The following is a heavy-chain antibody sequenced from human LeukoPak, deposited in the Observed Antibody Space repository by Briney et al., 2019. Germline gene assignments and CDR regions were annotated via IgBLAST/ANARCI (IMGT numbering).Heavy chain of an antibody. CDR3: ARGPTVTTGDY. CDR1: GGSISSSSYY. Sequence: SETLSLTCTVSGGSISSSSYYWGWIRQPPGKGLEWIGSIYYSGSTYYNPSLKSRVTISVDTSKNQFSLKLSSVTAADTAVYYCARGPTVTTGDYWGQGTLVTVFS. D-gene: IGHD4-17*01. V-gene: IGHV4-39*07. J-gene: IGHJ4*02. CDR2: IYYSGST.